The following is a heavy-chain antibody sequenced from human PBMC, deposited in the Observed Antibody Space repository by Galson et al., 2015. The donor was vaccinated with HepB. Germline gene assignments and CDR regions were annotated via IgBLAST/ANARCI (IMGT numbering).Heavy chain of an antibody. CDR3: ARKDSNGWWYFDY. CDR1: GFTVSSTY. V-gene: IGHV3-53*01. Sequence: SLRLSCAASGFTVSSTYMSWVRQAPGKGLEWVSGIYSGGSTNYADFVKGRFTISRDNSKNTLYLQMNSLRAEDTAVYYCARKDSNGWWYFDYWGRGTQVTVSS. J-gene: IGHJ4*02. D-gene: IGHD6-19*01. CDR2: IYSGGST.